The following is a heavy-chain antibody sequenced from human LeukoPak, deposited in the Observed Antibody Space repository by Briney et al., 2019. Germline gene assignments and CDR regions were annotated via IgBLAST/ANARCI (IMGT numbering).Heavy chain of an antibody. J-gene: IGHJ4*02. D-gene: IGHD4-17*01. Sequence: SETLSLTCTVSGGSISSYYWSWIRQPPGKGLEWIGYIYYGGSTNYNPSLKSRVTISVDTSKNQFSLKLRSVTAADTAVYYCARLYGDYLSPIHYWGQGTLVTVSS. CDR1: GGSISSYY. CDR3: ARLYGDYLSPIHY. V-gene: IGHV4-59*08. CDR2: IYYGGST.